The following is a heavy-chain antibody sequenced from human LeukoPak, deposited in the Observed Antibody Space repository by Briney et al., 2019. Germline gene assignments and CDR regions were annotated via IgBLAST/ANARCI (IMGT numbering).Heavy chain of an antibody. CDR1: GFTFSSYA. V-gene: IGHV3-30*04. Sequence: PGGSLRLSCAASGFTFSSYAMHWVRQAPGKGLEWVAVISYDGSNKYYADSVKGRFTISRDNSKNTLYLQMNSLRAEDTAVYYCARDTDGSYYGMDAWGQGTTVTVSS. J-gene: IGHJ6*02. CDR3: ARDTDGSYYGMDA. CDR2: ISYDGSNK. D-gene: IGHD2-15*01.